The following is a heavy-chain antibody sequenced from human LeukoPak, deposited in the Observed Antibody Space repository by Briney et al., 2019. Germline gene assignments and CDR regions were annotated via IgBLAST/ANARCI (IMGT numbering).Heavy chain of an antibody. CDR3: ASGSDSSGFGFDY. CDR2: IIPIFGTA. J-gene: IGHJ4*02. D-gene: IGHD3-22*01. V-gene: IGHV1-69*05. CDR1: GGTFISYA. Sequence: SVKVSCKASGGTFISYAISWVRQAPGQGLEWMGRIIPIFGTANYAQKFQGRVTITTDESTSTAYMELSSLRSEDTAVYYCASGSDSSGFGFDYWGQGTLVTVSS.